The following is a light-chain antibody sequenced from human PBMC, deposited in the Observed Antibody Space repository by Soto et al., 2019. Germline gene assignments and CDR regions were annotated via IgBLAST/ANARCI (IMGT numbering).Light chain of an antibody. J-gene: IGLJ1*01. Sequence: QSVLTQPPSISGAPEHRVTISCTGSSSNIRAGSDVQWYHQHPGTAPKLLIYGNTNRPPGVPDRYSGSKSGTSASLAIAGLQTEEEGDYYCQTYDSSLSGLYVFGTGTKLTVL. V-gene: IGLV1-40*01. CDR2: GNT. CDR3: QTYDSSLSGLYV. CDR1: SSNIRAGSD.